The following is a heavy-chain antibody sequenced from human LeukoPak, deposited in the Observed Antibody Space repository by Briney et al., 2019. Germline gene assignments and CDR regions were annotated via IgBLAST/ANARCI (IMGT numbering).Heavy chain of an antibody. CDR2: INHSGST. CDR3: ARVGKNYDFWSGHLAQFDY. Sequence: SETLSLTCAVYGGSFSGYYWSWIRQPPGKGLEWIGEINHSGSTNYNPSLKSRVTISVDTSKNQFSLKLSSVTAADTAVYYCARVGKNYDFWSGHLAQFDYWGQGTLVTVSS. D-gene: IGHD3-3*01. V-gene: IGHV4-34*01. J-gene: IGHJ4*02. CDR1: GGSFSGYY.